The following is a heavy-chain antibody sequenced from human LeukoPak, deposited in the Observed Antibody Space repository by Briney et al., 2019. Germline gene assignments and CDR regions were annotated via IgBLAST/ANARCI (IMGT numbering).Heavy chain of an antibody. CDR2: IKQDGSQR. Sequence: PGGSLRLSCAASGFTFGNYWMSWVRQAPGKGLEWVANIKQDGSQRYYVDSVKGRFTISRDDAKNSLYLQMNSLRAEDTAVYYCAKECGGLVYAFEIWGQGTMVTVSS. J-gene: IGHJ3*02. D-gene: IGHD4-23*01. CDR3: AKECGGLVYAFEI. V-gene: IGHV3-7*01. CDR1: GFTFGNYW.